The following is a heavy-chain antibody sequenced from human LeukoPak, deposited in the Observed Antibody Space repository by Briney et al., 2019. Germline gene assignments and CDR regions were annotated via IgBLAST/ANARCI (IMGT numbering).Heavy chain of an antibody. D-gene: IGHD5/OR15-5a*01. CDR3: ARGTPGGLPTPGRLDY. V-gene: IGHV4-34*01. CDR2: INHSGST. Sequence: SETLSLTCAVYGGSFSGYYWSWIRQPPGKGLEWIGEINHSGSTNYNPSLKSRVTISVDTSKNQFSLKLSSVTAADTAVYYCARGTPGGLPTPGRLDYWGQGTLVTVSS. J-gene: IGHJ4*02. CDR1: GGSFSGYY.